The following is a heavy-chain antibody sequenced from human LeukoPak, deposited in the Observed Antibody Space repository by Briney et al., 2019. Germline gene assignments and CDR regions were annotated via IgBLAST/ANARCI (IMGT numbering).Heavy chain of an antibody. V-gene: IGHV3-23*01. CDR2: ISGSGGST. D-gene: IGHD3-22*01. Sequence: PGGSLRLSCAASGFTFSSYSMNWVRQAPGKGLEWVSAISGSGGSTYYADSVKGRFTISRDNSKNTLYLQMNSLRAEDTAVYYCAKGATMIVVVITAYFDYWGQGTLVTVSS. J-gene: IGHJ4*02. CDR3: AKGATMIVVVITAYFDY. CDR1: GFTFSSYS.